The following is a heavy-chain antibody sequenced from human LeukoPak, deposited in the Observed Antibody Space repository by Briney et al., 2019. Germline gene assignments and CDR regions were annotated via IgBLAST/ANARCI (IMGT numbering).Heavy chain of an antibody. CDR3: AKDRFGGYSSSFFDY. J-gene: IGHJ4*02. CDR1: GFTFSSYA. CDR2: ISGSGGST. D-gene: IGHD6-6*01. Sequence: GGSLRLSCAASGFTFSSYAMSWVRQAPGKGLEWVSAISGSGGSTYYADSVKGRFTISRDNSKNTLYLQMNSPRAEDTAVYYCAKDRFGGYSSSFFDYWGQGTLVTVSS. V-gene: IGHV3-23*01.